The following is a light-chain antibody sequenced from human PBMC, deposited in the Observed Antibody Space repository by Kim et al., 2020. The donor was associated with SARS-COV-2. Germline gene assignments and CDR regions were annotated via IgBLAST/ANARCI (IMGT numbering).Light chain of an antibody. V-gene: IGKV1-33*01. J-gene: IGKJ4*01. CDR1: QDISNY. Sequence: DIQMTQSPSSLSASVGDRVTITCQASQDISNYLNWYQQKPGKAPKLLIYDASNLETGVPSRFSGSGSGTDFTFTISSPQPEDIATYYCQQYDNPALTFGGGTKVDIK. CDR2: DAS. CDR3: QQYDNPALT.